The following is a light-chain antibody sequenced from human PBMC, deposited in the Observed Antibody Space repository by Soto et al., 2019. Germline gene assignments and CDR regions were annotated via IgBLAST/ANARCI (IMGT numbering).Light chain of an antibody. J-gene: IGKJ3*01. Sequence: EIVLTQSPGTLSLSPGERATLSCRASQSVSSSYLAWYQQRPGQAPRLLIFGASYRATGVPDRFSGSGSGTDFTLTISGLEPEDFAVYYCQQYSSSPPEFTFGPGTKVDSK. V-gene: IGKV3-20*01. CDR3: QQYSSSPPEFT. CDR1: QSVSSSY. CDR2: GAS.